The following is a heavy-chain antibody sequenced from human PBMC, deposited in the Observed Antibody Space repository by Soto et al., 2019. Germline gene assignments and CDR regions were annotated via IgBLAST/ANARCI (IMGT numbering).Heavy chain of an antibody. V-gene: IGHV4-31*03. CDR3: ARAPMIVVAAIDY. CDR2: IYYSGST. Sequence: SQMQRLTYTVSGGYIRNGGYYWSWIRKHPGKGLEWIGYIYYSGSTYYNPSLKSRVTISVDTSKNQFSLKLSSVTAADTAVYYCARAPMIVVAAIDYWGQGTLVTVSS. D-gene: IGHD3-22*01. CDR1: GGYIRNGGYY. J-gene: IGHJ4*02.